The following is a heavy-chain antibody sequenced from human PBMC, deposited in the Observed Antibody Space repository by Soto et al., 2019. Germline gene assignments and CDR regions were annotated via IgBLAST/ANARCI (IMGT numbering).Heavy chain of an antibody. CDR3: ASWYSSPGMAFQKDTFHY. CDR1: GYTFTGYY. D-gene: IGHD6-13*01. Sequence: QVQLVQSGAEVKKPGASVKVSCKASGYTFTGYYMHWVRQAPGQGLEWMGWINPNSGGTNYAQKFQGRGTKTRDTSISTAYMELSRLRSDDTAVYYCASWYSSPGMAFQKDTFHYWGQGTLVTVSS. CDR2: INPNSGGT. V-gene: IGHV1-2*02. J-gene: IGHJ4*02.